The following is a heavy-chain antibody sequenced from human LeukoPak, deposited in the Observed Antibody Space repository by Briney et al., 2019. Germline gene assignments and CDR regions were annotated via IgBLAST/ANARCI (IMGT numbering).Heavy chain of an antibody. CDR2: IIPILGIA. CDR3: ARGEDYARGNQDWFDP. J-gene: IGHJ5*02. D-gene: IGHD4-17*01. CDR1: GGTFSSYA. V-gene: IGHV1-69*04. Sequence: ASVKVSCRASGGTFSSYAISWVRQAPGQGLEWMGRIIPILGIANYAQKFQGRVTITADKSTSTAYMELSSLRSEDKAVYYCARGEDYARGNQDWFDPWGQGTLVTVSS.